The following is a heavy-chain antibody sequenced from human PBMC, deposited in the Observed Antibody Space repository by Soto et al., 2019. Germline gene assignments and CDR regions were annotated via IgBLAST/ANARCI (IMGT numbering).Heavy chain of an antibody. CDR3: ARDRCSGGSCYGMDV. J-gene: IGHJ6*02. D-gene: IGHD2-15*01. Sequence: GGSLRLSCAASGFTFNTYTMNWVRQAPGKGLEWVSYISSSGSTIYYADSVKGRFTISRDNAKNSLYLQMNSLRAGDTAVYYCARDRCSGGSCYGMDVWGQGTTVTVSS. V-gene: IGHV3-48*04. CDR2: ISSSGSTI. CDR1: GFTFNTYT.